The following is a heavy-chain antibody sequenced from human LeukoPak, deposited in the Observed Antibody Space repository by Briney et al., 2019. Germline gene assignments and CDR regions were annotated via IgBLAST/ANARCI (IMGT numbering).Heavy chain of an antibody. D-gene: IGHD6-13*01. V-gene: IGHV4-59*12. CDR3: AGAPRSSSWYEDAFDI. Sequence: SETLSLTCTVSGGSISSYYWSWIRQPPGKGLEWIGYIYYSGSTYYNPSLKSRVTISVDRSKNQFSLKLSSVTAADTAVYYCAGAPRSSSWYEDAFDIWGQGTMVTVSS. J-gene: IGHJ3*02. CDR1: GGSISSYY. CDR2: IYYSGST.